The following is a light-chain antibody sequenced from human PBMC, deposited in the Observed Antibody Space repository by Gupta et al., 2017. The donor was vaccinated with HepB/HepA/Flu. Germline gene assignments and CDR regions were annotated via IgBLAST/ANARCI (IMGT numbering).Light chain of an antibody. CDR2: EAS. CDR3: QQYHILYT. CDR1: EDIKKY. Sequence: DIQMTQSPSSLSASVGDRVTITCQASEDIKKYLNWYQQTPGKAPKLLIYEASDLQTGVPSRFTGSGSGTVFSFTISSLQPEDFGTYYCQQYHILYTFGQGTKVEIK. V-gene: IGKV1-33*01. J-gene: IGKJ2*01.